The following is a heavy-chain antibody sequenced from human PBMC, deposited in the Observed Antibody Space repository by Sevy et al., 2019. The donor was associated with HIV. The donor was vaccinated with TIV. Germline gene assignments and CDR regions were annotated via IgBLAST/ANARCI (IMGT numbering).Heavy chain of an antibody. V-gene: IGHV3-30*18. CDR2: ISYDGSNK. CDR3: AKGREWLYENWFDP. J-gene: IGHJ5*02. Sequence: GGSLRLSCVASGFTFSNYGMHWVRQAPGKGLEWVAVISYDGSNKYYADSVKGRFTISRDNSKNTLYLQMNSLRAEDTAVYYCAKGREWLYENWFDPWGQRTLVTVSS. D-gene: IGHD3-3*01. CDR1: GFTFSNYG.